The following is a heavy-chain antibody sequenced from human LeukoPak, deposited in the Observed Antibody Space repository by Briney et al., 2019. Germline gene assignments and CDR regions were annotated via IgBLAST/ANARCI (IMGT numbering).Heavy chain of an antibody. CDR1: GDSIRSVDYY. D-gene: IGHD2-15*01. V-gene: IGHV4-30-4*01. CDR3: ARYCSGGSCSNWFDP. Sequence: PSQTLSLTCTVSGDSIRSVDYYWSWIRQPPGKGLEWIGYIHYSGSTSYIPSLESRVTISLDTSKNQYSLKLSSVTAADTAVYYCARYCSGGSCSNWFDPWGQGTLVTVSS. J-gene: IGHJ5*02. CDR2: IHYSGST.